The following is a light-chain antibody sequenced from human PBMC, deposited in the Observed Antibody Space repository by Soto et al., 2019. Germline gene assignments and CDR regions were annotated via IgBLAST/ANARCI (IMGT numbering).Light chain of an antibody. J-gene: IGKJ1*01. Sequence: EIQMTQSPSSLSASVGDRVTITCRASQSISSYLNWYQQKPGKAPKLLIYAASSLQSGVPSRFSGSGSGTEFTLTISSLQPDDFATYYCQQYTNYPWTFGQGSKVDI. CDR1: QSISSY. CDR2: AAS. CDR3: QQYTNYPWT. V-gene: IGKV1-39*01.